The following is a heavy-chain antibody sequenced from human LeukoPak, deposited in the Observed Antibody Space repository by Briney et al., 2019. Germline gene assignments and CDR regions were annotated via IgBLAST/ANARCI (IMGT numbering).Heavy chain of an antibody. CDR3: ARDHPVAGTLTLDY. V-gene: IGHV3-30-3*01. J-gene: IGHJ4*02. CDR1: GFTFSSYA. Sequence: GGSLRLSCAASGFTFSSYAMHWVRQAPGKGLEWVAVISYDGSNKYYADSVKGRFTISRDNSKNTLYLQMNSLRAEDTAVYYCARDHPVAGTLTLDYWGQGTLVTVSS. D-gene: IGHD6-19*01. CDR2: ISYDGSNK.